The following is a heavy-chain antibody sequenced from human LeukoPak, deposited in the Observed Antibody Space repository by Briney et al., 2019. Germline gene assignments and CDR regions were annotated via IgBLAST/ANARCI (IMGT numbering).Heavy chain of an antibody. CDR3: ARLSRQQLADY. CDR1: GFTFSGYW. CDR2: INSDGRST. J-gene: IGHJ4*02. Sequence: PGGSLRLSCAASGFTFSGYWMHWVRQAPGKGLVWVSRINSDGRSTYYADSVKGRFTISRDNAKNTLYLQMNSLRAEDTAVYYCARLSRQQLADYWGQGTLVTVSS. D-gene: IGHD6-13*01. V-gene: IGHV3-74*01.